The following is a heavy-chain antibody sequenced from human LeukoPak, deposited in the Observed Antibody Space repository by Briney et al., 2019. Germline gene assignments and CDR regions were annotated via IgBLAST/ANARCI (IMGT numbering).Heavy chain of an antibody. CDR1: GFTFSSYA. Sequence: GGSLRLSCAASGFTFSSYAMHWVRQGPGKGLELVGVISYDGRNKYYADSVKGRFTISRDNSKNTLYLNMRRLRAEAPAGYSGARGEPPLGSDYWGQGSLVTVYS. CDR2: ISYDGRNK. CDR3: ARGEPPLGSDY. D-gene: IGHD1-14*01. V-gene: IGHV3-30*04. J-gene: IGHJ4*02.